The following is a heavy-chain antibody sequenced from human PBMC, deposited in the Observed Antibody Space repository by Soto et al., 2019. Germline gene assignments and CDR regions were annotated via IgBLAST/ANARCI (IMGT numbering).Heavy chain of an antibody. V-gene: IGHV3-15*01. Sequence: GGSLRLSCAASGFTFSDAWMSWVRQAPGKGLEWVGRLKRKADGGATDFAAPVKGRFTISRDDSKNTLYLQMNSLKTEDTAVYYCTTTMVRGVEYWGQGTLVTVSS. J-gene: IGHJ4*02. D-gene: IGHD3-10*01. CDR1: GFTFSDAW. CDR2: LKRKADGGAT. CDR3: TTTMVRGVEY.